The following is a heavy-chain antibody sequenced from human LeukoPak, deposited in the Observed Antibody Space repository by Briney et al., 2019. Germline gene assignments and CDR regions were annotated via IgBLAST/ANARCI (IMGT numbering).Heavy chain of an antibody. J-gene: IGHJ4*01. CDR1: GGSITSSPYH. D-gene: IGHD2-21*02. CDR3: ARSMVTTDRNFDH. CDR2: VSHTGAT. V-gene: IGHV4-39*07. Sequence: SETLSLTCTVSGGSITSSPYHWAWIRQPPGRGPEWIGTVSHTGATQYSPSLTSRDTISLDTSKNQFSLSLNSVTAADTAIFYCARSMVTTDRNFDHWGQGTLVTVSS.